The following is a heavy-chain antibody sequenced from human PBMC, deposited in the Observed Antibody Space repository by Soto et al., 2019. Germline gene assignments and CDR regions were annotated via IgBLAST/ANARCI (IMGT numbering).Heavy chain of an antibody. CDR2: VLYDGSKK. Sequence: QVHLVESGGGVVQPGTSLRLSCTASGFRFSDYGMDRVRQAPGKGLEWVSRVLYDGSKKYYADSVKGRSTISRDNPRNTLYLQMDSLRADDTAVYYCVKDLALMGDYWGQGTPVTVSS. J-gene: IGHJ4*02. CDR1: GFRFSDYG. CDR3: VKDLALMGDY. V-gene: IGHV3-30*18. D-gene: IGHD3-16*01.